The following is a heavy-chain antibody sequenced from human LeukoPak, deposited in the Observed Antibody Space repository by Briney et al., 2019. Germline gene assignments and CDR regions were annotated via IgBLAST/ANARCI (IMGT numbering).Heavy chain of an antibody. Sequence: PSQTLSLTCTVSGGSISSGGYYWSWIRQPPGKGLEWIGYIYYSGSTNYNPSLKSRVTISVDTSKNQFSLKLSSVTAADTAVYYCAREHQMVTTHSDAFDIWGQGTMVTVSS. CDR3: AREHQMVTTHSDAFDI. D-gene: IGHD4-23*01. V-gene: IGHV4-61*08. CDR2: IYYSGST. J-gene: IGHJ3*02. CDR1: GGSISSGGYY.